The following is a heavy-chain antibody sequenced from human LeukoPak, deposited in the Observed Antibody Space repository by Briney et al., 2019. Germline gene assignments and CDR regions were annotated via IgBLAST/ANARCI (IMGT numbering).Heavy chain of an antibody. V-gene: IGHV3-74*01. D-gene: IGHD6-19*01. J-gene: IGHJ4*02. CDR3: AGTMQWLHD. Sequence: GGSLRLSCAASGFTFSRYWMHWVRQAPGKGLMWVSRINTDGSIINYADSVKGRFTTSRDNAKNTLYLQMNSLTVEDTAVYYCAGTMQWLHDWGQGTLVSVSS. CDR2: INTDGSII. CDR1: GFTFSRYW.